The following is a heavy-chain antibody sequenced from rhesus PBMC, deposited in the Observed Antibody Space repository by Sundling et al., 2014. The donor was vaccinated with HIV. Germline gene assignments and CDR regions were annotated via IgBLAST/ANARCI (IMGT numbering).Heavy chain of an antibody. CDR3: AIDGYYESGYYASNDY. J-gene: IGHJ4*01. V-gene: IGHV4-173*01. D-gene: IGHD3-28*01. CDR2: ISGSDGST. CDR1: GGSITTNY. Sequence: QVQLQESGPGLVKPSETLSLTCTVSGGSITTNYWSWIRQPPGKGLEWIGRISGSDGSTDYNPSLKNRVIFSRDTSKNQLSLKLNSVTAADTALYYCAIDGYYESGYYASNDYWGQGVLVTVSS.